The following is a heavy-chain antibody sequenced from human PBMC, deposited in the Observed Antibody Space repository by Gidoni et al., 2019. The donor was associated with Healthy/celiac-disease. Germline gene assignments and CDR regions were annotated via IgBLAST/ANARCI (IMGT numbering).Heavy chain of an antibody. Sequence: EVQLVESGGGLVQPGGSLRLSCAASGFTFSSYEMNWVRQAPGKGLEWVSYISSSGSTIYYADSVKGRFTISRDNAKNSLYLQMNSLRAEDTAVYYCASPWGYGGNSVSDFNDYWGQGTLVTVSS. J-gene: IGHJ4*02. CDR3: ASPWGYGGNSVSDFNDY. D-gene: IGHD4-17*01. CDR2: ISSSGSTI. V-gene: IGHV3-48*03. CDR1: GFTFSSYE.